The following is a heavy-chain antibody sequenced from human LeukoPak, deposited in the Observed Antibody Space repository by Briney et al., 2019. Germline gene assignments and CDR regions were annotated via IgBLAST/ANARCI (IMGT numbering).Heavy chain of an antibody. Sequence: SETLSLTGTVSGGSISSNSYYWTWIRQPAGKGLEWIGSIYYSGSTYYNPSLKSRVTISVDTSKNQFSLKLSSVTAADTAVYYCARTSAPRDYYYGMDVWGQGTTVTVSS. V-gene: IGHV4-39*01. CDR3: ARTSAPRDYYYGMDV. CDR1: GGSISSNSYY. J-gene: IGHJ6*02. CDR2: IYYSGST.